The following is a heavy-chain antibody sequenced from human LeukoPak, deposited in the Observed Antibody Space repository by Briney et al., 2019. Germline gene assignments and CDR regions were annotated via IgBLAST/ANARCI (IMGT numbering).Heavy chain of an antibody. J-gene: IGHJ5*02. CDR3: AREGGSSNWFDP. CDR2: IYYSGST. Sequence: PSETLSLTCTVSGGSISSYYWSWIRQPPGKGLEWIGYIYYSGSTNYNPSLKSRVTISVDTSKNQFSLKLSSVTAADTAVYYCAREGGSSNWFDPWGQGTLVTVSS. V-gene: IGHV4-59*01. D-gene: IGHD1-26*01. CDR1: GGSISSYY.